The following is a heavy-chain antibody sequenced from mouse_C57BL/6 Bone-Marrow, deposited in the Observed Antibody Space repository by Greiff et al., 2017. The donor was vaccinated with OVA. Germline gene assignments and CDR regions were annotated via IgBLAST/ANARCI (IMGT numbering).Heavy chain of an antibody. Sequence: VQLQQPGAELVKPGASVKLSCKASGYTFTSYWMQWVKQRPGQGLEWIGEIDPSDSYTNYNQKFKGKATLTVDKSSSTAYMQLSSLTSEDSAVYYCARDSSGYLDYWGQGTTLTVSS. CDR1: GYTFTSYW. D-gene: IGHD3-2*02. CDR2: IDPSDSYT. V-gene: IGHV1-50*01. J-gene: IGHJ2*01. CDR3: ARDSSGYLDY.